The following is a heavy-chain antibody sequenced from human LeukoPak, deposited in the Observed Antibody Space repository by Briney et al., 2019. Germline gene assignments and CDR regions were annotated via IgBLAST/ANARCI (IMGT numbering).Heavy chain of an antibody. D-gene: IGHD3-3*01. J-gene: IGHJ4*02. CDR2: INSDGSST. CDR1: GFTCSNFW. V-gene: IGHV3-74*01. Sequence: GGSLRLXCAASGFTCSNFWMHRVRLAPGKGLVWVSRINSDGSSTSYADSVKGRLTISRNNAENTLYLQMNSLRAEDTAVYFCATGQLWGSYYYDYWGQGTLVTVSS. CDR3: ATGQLWGSYYYDY.